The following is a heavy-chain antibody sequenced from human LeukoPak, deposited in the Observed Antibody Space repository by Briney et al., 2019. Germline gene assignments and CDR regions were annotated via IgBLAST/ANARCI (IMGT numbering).Heavy chain of an antibody. V-gene: IGHV3-7*01. CDR2: INQDGSEI. J-gene: IGHJ4*02. CDR1: GFTFSSYW. Sequence: GGSLRLSCAASGFTFSSYWMHWVRQAPEKGLEWVANINQDGSEIYHADSVKGRFTISRDNAKRSLYLQMNGLRAEDTGIYYCAGRSFESWGQGTLVTVSS. D-gene: IGHD1-26*01. CDR3: AGRSFES.